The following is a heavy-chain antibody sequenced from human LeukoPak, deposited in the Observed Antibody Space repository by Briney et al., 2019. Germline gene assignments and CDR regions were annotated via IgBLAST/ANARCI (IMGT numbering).Heavy chain of an antibody. CDR1: GFTFDDYG. J-gene: IGHJ3*02. CDR2: INWNSGRT. V-gene: IGHV3-20*01. CDR3: AKVTTYGFDAFDI. D-gene: IGHD4-17*01. Sequence: GGSLRLSCVASGFTFDDYGMSWVRHAPGKGLEWVSCINWNSGRTAYADSVKGRFTISRDNAKNSLYLQVSSLRGEDTALYHCAKVTTYGFDAFDIWGQGTMVTVSS.